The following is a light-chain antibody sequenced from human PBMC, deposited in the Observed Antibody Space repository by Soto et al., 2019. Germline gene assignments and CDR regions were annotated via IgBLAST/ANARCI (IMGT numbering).Light chain of an antibody. CDR1: QSISDW. V-gene: IGKV1-5*03. J-gene: IGKJ4*01. Sequence: DIQMTQSPSALSASVGDRVTITCRASQSISDWLAWYQQKPGKAPKLLIYKASSLESGVPSRFSGSGSGTEFTLTISSLQPDDFATYYCQQCNSYPLTFGGGTKVEIK. CDR2: KAS. CDR3: QQCNSYPLT.